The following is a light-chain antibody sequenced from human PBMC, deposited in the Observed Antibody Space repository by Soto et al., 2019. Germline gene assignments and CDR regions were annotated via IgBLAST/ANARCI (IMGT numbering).Light chain of an antibody. CDR1: QSVSSNY. V-gene: IGKV3-20*01. J-gene: IGKJ1*01. CDR3: QQFGRSPPSWT. Sequence: ETVLTQSPGTLSLSPGERATLSCRASQSVSSNYLAWYQQKPGQAPRLLMYGASTRATGIPDRFSGSGSGTDFTLTISRLEPEDFAVYSCQQFGRSPPSWTFGQGTKVEIK. CDR2: GAS.